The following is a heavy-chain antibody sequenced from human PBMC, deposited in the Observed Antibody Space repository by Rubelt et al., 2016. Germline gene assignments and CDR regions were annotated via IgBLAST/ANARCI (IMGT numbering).Heavy chain of an antibody. CDR3: SMGYDFWYYMDV. CDR2: INSGGST. D-gene: IGHD3-3*01. CDR1: GFTVSSNY. V-gene: IGHV3-53*04. Sequence: EVQLVESGGGLVQPGGSLRLSCAASGFTVSSNYMSWVRQAPGKGLEWGSGINSGGSTYYADSVKGLFTISRHNSNNTLFLPMNSLRGEDTAVYYCSMGYDFWYYMDVWGKGTTVTVSS. J-gene: IGHJ6*03.